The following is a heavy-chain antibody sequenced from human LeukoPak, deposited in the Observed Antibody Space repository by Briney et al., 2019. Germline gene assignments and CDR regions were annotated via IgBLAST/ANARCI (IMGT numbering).Heavy chain of an antibody. CDR2: IYSGGST. D-gene: IGHD2-2*02. V-gene: IGHV3-53*01. CDR3: ARVNRIVVVPAAIEGLSRYYYMDV. Sequence: PGGSLRLSCAVSGFTVSSNYMSWVRQAPGKGLEWVSVIYSGGSTYYADSVKGRFTISRDNAKNSLYLQMNSLRAEDTAVYYCARVNRIVVVPAAIEGLSRYYYMDVWGKGTTVTVSS. J-gene: IGHJ6*03. CDR1: GFTVSSNY.